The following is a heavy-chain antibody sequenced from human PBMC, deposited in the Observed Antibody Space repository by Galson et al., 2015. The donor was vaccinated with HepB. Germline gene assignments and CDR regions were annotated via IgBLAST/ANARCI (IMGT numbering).Heavy chain of an antibody. Sequence: ETLSLTCTVSGGSISSSGYYWSWIRQPPGKGLEWIGEINHSGSTSYNPSLKSRVTISVDTSKNQFSLKLSSVTAADTAVYYCARAGWIQLWLSIAAAGRNRYFDLWGRGTLVTVSS. CDR3: ARAGWIQLWLSIAAAGRNRYFDL. J-gene: IGHJ2*01. V-gene: IGHV4-39*07. D-gene: IGHD5-18*01. CDR2: INHSGST. CDR1: GGSISSSGYY.